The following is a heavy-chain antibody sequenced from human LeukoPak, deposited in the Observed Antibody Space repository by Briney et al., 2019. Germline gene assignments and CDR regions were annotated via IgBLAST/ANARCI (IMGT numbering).Heavy chain of an antibody. CDR3: AREAVFSRSGYDTWLDP. V-gene: IGHV4-39*07. CDR2: IYYSGST. Sequence: SETLSLTCTVSGGSISSSSYYWGWIRQPPGKGLEWIANIYYSGSTYYNPSLKSRVTMSVDTSKNQFSLRLTSVTAADTAVYYCAREAVFSRSGYDTWLDPWGQGTLVTVSS. CDR1: GGSISSSSYY. D-gene: IGHD3-22*01. J-gene: IGHJ5*02.